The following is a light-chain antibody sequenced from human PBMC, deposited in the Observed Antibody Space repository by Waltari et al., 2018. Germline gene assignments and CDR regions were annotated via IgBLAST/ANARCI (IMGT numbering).Light chain of an antibody. Sequence: DIVMTQSPDSLAVSLGERATINCKSSQSVLYSSNNKNYLAWYQQKSGQPPKLLIYWASTRESWVPDRFSGSGSGTDFTLTISSLQAEDVAVYYCQQYFSTPPVTFGGGTKVEIK. CDR1: QSVLYSSNNKNY. CDR3: QQYFSTPPVT. V-gene: IGKV4-1*01. CDR2: WAS. J-gene: IGKJ4*01.